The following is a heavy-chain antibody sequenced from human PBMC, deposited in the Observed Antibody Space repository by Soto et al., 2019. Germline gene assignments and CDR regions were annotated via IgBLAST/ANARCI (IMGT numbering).Heavy chain of an antibody. CDR2: ILGSGANT. CDR1: GFTFSDYA. J-gene: IGHJ4*02. V-gene: IGHV3-23*01. CDR3: AKVYYDSSGYHLSLDY. D-gene: IGHD3-22*01. Sequence: GGSLRLSCAASGFTFSDYAMSWVRQAPGKGPEWVSTILGSGANTYYPDSVKGRFTLSRDNSRNTLDLQLNSLRAEDTAVYYCAKVYYDSSGYHLSLDYWGQGTLVTVSS.